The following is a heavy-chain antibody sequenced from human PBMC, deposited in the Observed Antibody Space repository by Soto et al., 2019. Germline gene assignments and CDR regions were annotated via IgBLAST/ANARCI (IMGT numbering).Heavy chain of an antibody. CDR1: VGSISSGGYY. J-gene: IGHJ4*02. V-gene: IGHV4-31*03. CDR3: AREGPNAAANFDY. CDR2: IYYSGST. Sequence: QVQLQESGPGLVKPSQTLSLTCTVSVGSISSGGYYWSWIRQHPGKGLEWIGYIYYSGSTYYNPSLKSRVTISVDTSKNQFSLKLSSVTAADTAVYYCAREGPNAAANFDYWGQGTLVTVSS. D-gene: IGHD2-2*01.